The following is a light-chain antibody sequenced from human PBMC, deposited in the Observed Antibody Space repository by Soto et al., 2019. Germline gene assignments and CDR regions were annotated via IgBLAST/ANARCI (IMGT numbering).Light chain of an antibody. CDR2: GSS. J-gene: IGKJ5*01. CDR3: QQYGSLLT. Sequence: IVLPPPPPTLSLSPGHRATLSCSARQIGSSYLAWYQQKPGQAPRLLIYGSSSRATGIPDRFSGSGSGTDFTLTISRLEPEDFAVYYCQQYGSLLTFGQGTRLEI. V-gene: IGKV3-20*01. CDR1: QIGSSY.